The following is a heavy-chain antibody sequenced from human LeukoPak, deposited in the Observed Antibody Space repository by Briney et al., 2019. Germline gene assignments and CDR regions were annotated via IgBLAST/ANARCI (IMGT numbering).Heavy chain of an antibody. V-gene: IGHV3-48*03. CDR3: ARFRGSTGWYGGGV. Sequence: TGRSLRLSCAASGFTFSSYEMKWVRQAPGKGLEWVSYTSSSGRTIFYADSVKGRFTISRDNAKNSLYLQMNSLRAEDTAVDYCARFRGSTGWYGGGVWGQGTMVTVSS. CDR2: TSSSGRTI. D-gene: IGHD6-19*01. CDR1: GFTFSSYE. J-gene: IGHJ3*01.